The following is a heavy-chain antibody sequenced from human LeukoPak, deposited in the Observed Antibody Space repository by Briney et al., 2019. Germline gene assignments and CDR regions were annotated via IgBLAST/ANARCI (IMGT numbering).Heavy chain of an antibody. J-gene: IGHJ3*02. V-gene: IGHV3-48*03. CDR3: ARVCRDSSGYGAFDI. Sequence: PGGSLRLSCAASGFTFSNYKLNWVRQAPGKGLEWVSYISSSGSLIYYADSVKGRFTISRDNAKNSLYLQMNSLRDEDTAVYYCARVCRDSSGYGAFDIWGQGTMVTVSS. D-gene: IGHD3-22*01. CDR1: GFTFSNYK. CDR2: ISSSGSLI.